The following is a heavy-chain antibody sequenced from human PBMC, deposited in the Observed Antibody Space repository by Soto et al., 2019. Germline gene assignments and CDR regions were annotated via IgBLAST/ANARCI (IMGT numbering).Heavy chain of an antibody. CDR1: GGTFCSYD. Sequence: QVQLVQSGAEVKKPGSSVKVSCKASGGTFCSYDISWVRQAPGQGLEWMGGIIPIFGTANYAQKFQGRVTITADESTSTAYMERSSLTSEDTAVYYCARGISSGWFKFDSWGQGTLVTVSS. CDR3: ARGISSGWFKFDS. CDR2: IIPIFGTA. J-gene: IGHJ4*02. V-gene: IGHV1-69*12. D-gene: IGHD6-19*01.